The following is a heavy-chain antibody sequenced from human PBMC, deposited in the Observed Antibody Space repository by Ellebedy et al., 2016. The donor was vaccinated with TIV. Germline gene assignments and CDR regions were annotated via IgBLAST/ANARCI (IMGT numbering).Heavy chain of an antibody. D-gene: IGHD1-1*01. CDR3: AKETFNDVDLEVWGIFDI. V-gene: IGHV3-66*01. CDR1: ELTATGNY. CDR2: IAIDGTT. J-gene: IGHJ3*02. Sequence: GGSLRLSCAASELTATGNYMSWVRQAPGKGLEWVSVIAIDGTTYYADSVKGRFIISTDTSKRTLHLQMNSLRAEDTAVYYCAKETFNDVDLEVWGIFDIWGQGTMVTVSS.